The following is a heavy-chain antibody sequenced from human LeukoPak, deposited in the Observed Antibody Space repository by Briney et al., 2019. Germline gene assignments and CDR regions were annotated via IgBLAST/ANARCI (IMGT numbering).Heavy chain of an antibody. D-gene: IGHD3-16*01. CDR3: ARGGYVGDYFDY. CDR1: GGTFSSYA. V-gene: IGHV1-69*05. CDR2: IIPIFGTA. J-gene: IGHJ4*02. Sequence: ASVKVSCKASGGTFSSYAISWVRQAPGQGLEWMGRIIPIFGTANYAQKFQGRVTITTDESTSTAYMELSSLRSEDTAVYYCARGGYVGDYFDYWGQGTLVTVSS.